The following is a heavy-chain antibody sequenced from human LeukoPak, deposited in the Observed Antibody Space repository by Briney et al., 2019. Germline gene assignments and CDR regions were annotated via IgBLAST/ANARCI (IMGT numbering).Heavy chain of an antibody. J-gene: IGHJ4*02. V-gene: IGHV1-8*01. Sequence: GASVKVSCKASGYTFTSYDINWVRQATGQGLEWMGWMNPNSGNTGYAQKFQGRVTMTRDTSISTAYMELSRLRSDDTAVYFCARGGEQWLLQYYWGQGTLVTVSS. CDR2: MNPNSGNT. D-gene: IGHD6-19*01. CDR1: GYTFTSYD. CDR3: ARGGEQWLLQYY.